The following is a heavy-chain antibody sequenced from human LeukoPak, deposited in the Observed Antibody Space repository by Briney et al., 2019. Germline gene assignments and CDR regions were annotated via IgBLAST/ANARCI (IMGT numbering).Heavy chain of an antibody. J-gene: IGHJ4*02. CDR2: FDPEAGEK. CDR1: GYTFTGYY. CDR3: ATDPVGYCNTNGCYSVDY. V-gene: IGHV1-24*01. Sequence: ASVKVSCKTSGYTFTGYYLHWVRQAPGKGLEWMGGFDPEAGEKIYAQKFQGRVTMTEDTSTDTAYMELSSLRSDDTAVYYCATDPVGYCNTNGCYSVDYWGQGTLVIVSS. D-gene: IGHD2-15*01.